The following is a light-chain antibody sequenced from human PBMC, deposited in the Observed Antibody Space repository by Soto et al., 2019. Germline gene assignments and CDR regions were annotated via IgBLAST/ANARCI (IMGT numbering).Light chain of an antibody. Sequence: DIQMTQSPSTLSASVGDRVTITCRASQNIDIWLSWYQQKPGKAPSLLIYDASNLKSGVPSRFSASGSGTEFSLTINSLQADDFATYYCQQYHIYSWTFGQGTKVDIK. CDR3: QQYHIYSWT. CDR2: DAS. V-gene: IGKV1-5*01. J-gene: IGKJ1*01. CDR1: QNIDIW.